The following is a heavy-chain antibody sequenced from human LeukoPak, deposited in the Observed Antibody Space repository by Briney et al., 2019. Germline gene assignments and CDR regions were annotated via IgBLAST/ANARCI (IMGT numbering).Heavy chain of an antibody. J-gene: IGHJ3*02. D-gene: IGHD3-3*01. CDR2: ISSSAVST. V-gene: IGHV3-23*01. CDR1: GLTFITFG. CDR3: AKSRLSGINDAFDI. Sequence: GGSLRLSCTASGLTFITFGMTWVRQAPGKGLEWVSAISSSAVSTFYADSVKGRFTISRDNSKNTLYLQMNSLRAADTAVYYCAKSRLSGINDAFDIWGQGIMVTVSS.